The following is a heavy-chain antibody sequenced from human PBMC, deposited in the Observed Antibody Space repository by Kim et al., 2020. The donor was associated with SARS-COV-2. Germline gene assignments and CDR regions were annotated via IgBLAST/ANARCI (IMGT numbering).Heavy chain of an antibody. CDR2: IYYSGST. V-gene: IGHV4-31*03. D-gene: IGHD3-9*01. CDR1: GGSISSGGYY. CDR3: ASLPAAQGGLFDWSREYYYGMDV. J-gene: IGHJ6*02. Sequence: SETLSLTCTVSGGSISSGGYYWSWIRQHPGKGLEWIGYIYYSGSTYYNPSLKSRVTISVDTSKNQFSLKLSSVTAADTAVYYCASLPAAQGGLFDWSREYYYGMDVWGQGTTVTVSS.